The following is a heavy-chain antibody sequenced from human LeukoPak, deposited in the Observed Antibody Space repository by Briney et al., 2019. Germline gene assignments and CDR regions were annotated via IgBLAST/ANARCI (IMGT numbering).Heavy chain of an antibody. CDR3: ARESSGWYRGYYFDY. J-gene: IGHJ4*02. V-gene: IGHV4-34*01. CDR2: INHSGST. CDR1: GGSFSGYY. D-gene: IGHD6-19*01. Sequence: SETLSLTCAVYGGSFSGYYWSWIRQPPGKGLEWIGEINHSGSTNYNPSLKSRVTISVDTSKDQFSLKLSSVTAADTAVYYCARESSGWYRGYYFDYWGQGTLVTVSS.